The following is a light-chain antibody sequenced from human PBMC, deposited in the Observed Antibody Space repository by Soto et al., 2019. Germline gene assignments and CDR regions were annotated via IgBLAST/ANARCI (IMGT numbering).Light chain of an antibody. J-gene: IGLJ2*01. CDR2: EVR. Sequence: ALTQPASVSGSPGQSITISCSGTSRDIGAYNLVSWYQQPPGKAPKLLIYEVRNRPSGISYRFSGSKSGTTASLTISSLLPEDEADYYCSAYTSRSTLVFGGGTKVTVL. CDR3: SAYTSRSTLV. CDR1: SRDIGAYNL. V-gene: IGLV2-14*01.